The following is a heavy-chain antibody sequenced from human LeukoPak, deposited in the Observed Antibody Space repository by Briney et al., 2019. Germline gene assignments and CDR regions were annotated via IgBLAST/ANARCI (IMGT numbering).Heavy chain of an antibody. CDR2: ISVRSNYR. CDR3: VRLRRNNDRSGYYYYYDY. V-gene: IGHV3-21*01. J-gene: IGHJ4*02. Sequence: PGGSLTLSCAASGYTFSDFRVNWVRQAPGKGLEWVSSISVRSNYRYYADSVRGRFTISRDDATDSLFLQMNSLRAEDTAAYFCVRLRRNNDRSGYYYYYDYWGQGTLVTVSS. CDR1: GYTFSDFR. D-gene: IGHD3-22*01.